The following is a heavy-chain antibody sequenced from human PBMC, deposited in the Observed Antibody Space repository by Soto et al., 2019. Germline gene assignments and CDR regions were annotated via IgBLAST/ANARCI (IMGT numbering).Heavy chain of an antibody. CDR1: GYTFASYG. D-gene: IGHD2-15*01. CDR3: ARDVPSVVELVAGRLVDY. V-gene: IGHV1-18*01. J-gene: IGHJ4*02. CDR2: ISGYNGNT. Sequence: QVQLVQSGTEVTKPGASVKVACKTSGYTFASYGISWVRQAPGQGLEWMGWISGYNGNTSYAQNVHDRVTMTTDTPASTAYMGVRTLRTDYTAINICARDVPSVVELVAGRLVDYWGQGALVTVSS.